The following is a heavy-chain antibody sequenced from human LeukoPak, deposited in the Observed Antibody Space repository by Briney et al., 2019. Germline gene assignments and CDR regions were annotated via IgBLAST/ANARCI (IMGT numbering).Heavy chain of an antibody. D-gene: IGHD2-15*01. CDR3: ARDGPSRYCSGGSCAVDY. CDR2: ISSSGSTI. CDR1: GFTFSSYE. J-gene: IGHJ4*02. V-gene: IGHV3-48*03. Sequence: PGGSLRLSCAASGFTFSSYEMNWVRQAPGKGLEWVSYISSSGSTIYYADSVTGRFTLSRDNAKNSLYLQMNSLRAEDAAVYYCARDGPSRYCSGGSCAVDYWGQGTLVTVSS.